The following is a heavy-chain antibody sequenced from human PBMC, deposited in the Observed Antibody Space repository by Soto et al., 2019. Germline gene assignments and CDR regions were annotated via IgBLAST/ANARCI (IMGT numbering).Heavy chain of an antibody. Sequence: ASVKVSCKASGYTITSYYMHWVRQAPGQGLEWMGIINPSGGTNYAQKFQGRVTMTRDTSISTVYMELSRLRSDDTAVYYCAGNWNDGDDYFDYWGQGTLVTVS. CDR3: AGNWNDGDDYFDY. V-gene: IGHV1-2*02. CDR1: GYTITSYY. J-gene: IGHJ4*02. CDR2: INPSGGT. D-gene: IGHD1-1*01.